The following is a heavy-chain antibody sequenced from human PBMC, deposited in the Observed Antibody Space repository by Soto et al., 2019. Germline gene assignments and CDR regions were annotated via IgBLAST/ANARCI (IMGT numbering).Heavy chain of an antibody. V-gene: IGHV3-7*01. J-gene: IGHJ4*02. Sequence: PGGSLRLSCVASGFTFSTYWMTWVRQAPSKGLEWVANIREDATEKNYLDSVKGRFTVSRDNAKNSLYLEMNSLRVEYTSIYYCARVGGSGSSYRHFDLWGQGTLVTVSS. D-gene: IGHD3-10*01. CDR1: GFTFSTYW. CDR3: ARVGGSGSSYRHFDL. CDR2: IREDATEK.